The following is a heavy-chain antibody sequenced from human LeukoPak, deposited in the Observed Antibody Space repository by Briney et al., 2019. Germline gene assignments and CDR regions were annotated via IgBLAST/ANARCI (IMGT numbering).Heavy chain of an antibody. CDR3: ARDLRHVDIVATVDAFDI. Sequence: GGSLRLSCAASGFTFSSYSMNWVRQAPGKGLEWVSYISSSSSTIYYADSVKGRFTISRDNAKNSLYLQMNSLRDEDTAVYYCARDLRHVDIVATVDAFDIWGQETMVTVSS. V-gene: IGHV3-48*02. J-gene: IGHJ3*02. CDR1: GFTFSSYS. D-gene: IGHD5-12*01. CDR2: ISSSSSTI.